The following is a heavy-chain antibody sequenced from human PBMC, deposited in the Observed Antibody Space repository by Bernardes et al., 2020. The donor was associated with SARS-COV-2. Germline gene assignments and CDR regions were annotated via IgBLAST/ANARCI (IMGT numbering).Heavy chain of an antibody. Sequence: GGSLRLSCEASGFSLSRYWMSWVRQAPGKGLEWVANIKADGSEKNYVDSVKGRFTISRDNAKNLLYLHMSSLRAEDTAVYYCARDSPAELNDSGFHYWGQGTLVTVSS. CDR1: GFSLSRYW. CDR3: ARDSPAELNDSGFHY. CDR2: IKADGSEK. J-gene: IGHJ4*02. V-gene: IGHV3-7*01. D-gene: IGHD3-22*01.